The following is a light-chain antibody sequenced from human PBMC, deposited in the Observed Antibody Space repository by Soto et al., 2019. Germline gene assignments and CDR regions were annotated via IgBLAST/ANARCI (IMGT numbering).Light chain of an antibody. Sequence: IQLTQFPSSLSASVGDRVTIAFRASQGVNSHLAWHQQKPGKAPKLLISEVSTLQSGVPSRFSGSGSGTDFTLTISSLQPEDFATYYCQHLNAYPITFGQGTRLENK. CDR2: EVS. CDR3: QHLNAYPIT. V-gene: IGKV1-9*01. J-gene: IGKJ5*01. CDR1: QGVNSH.